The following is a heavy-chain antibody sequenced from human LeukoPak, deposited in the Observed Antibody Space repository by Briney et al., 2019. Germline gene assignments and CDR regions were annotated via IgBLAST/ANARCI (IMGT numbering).Heavy chain of an antibody. V-gene: IGHV4-34*01. J-gene: IGHJ4*02. Sequence: SETLSLTCAVYGESFSGYFWNWIRQPPGKGLEWIGEINHSGSTSNHNPSLKSRVTMSVDTSKNQFSLKLSSVTAADTAVYYCARTRGSTSCLFDYWGQGTLVTVSS. D-gene: IGHD2-2*01. CDR3: ARTRGSTSCLFDY. CDR1: GESFSGYF. CDR2: INHSGSTS.